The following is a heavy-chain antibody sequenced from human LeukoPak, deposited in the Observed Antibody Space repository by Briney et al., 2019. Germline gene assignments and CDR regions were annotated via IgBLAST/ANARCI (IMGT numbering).Heavy chain of an antibody. J-gene: IGHJ4*02. CDR2: IYYSGST. CDR1: DGSISSYY. V-gene: IGHV4-59*01. Sequence: SETLSLTCTVSDGSISSYYWSWIRQPPGKGLEWIGYIYYSGSTNYNPSLRSRVTISVDTSKNQFSLKLSSVTAADTAVYYCARGIAAAGTYDYWGQGTLVTVSS. CDR3: ARGIAAAGTYDY. D-gene: IGHD6-13*01.